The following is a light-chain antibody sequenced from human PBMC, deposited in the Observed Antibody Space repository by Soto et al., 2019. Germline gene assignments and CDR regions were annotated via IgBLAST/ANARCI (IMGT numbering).Light chain of an antibody. V-gene: IGKV1-5*03. CDR1: QSISSW. CDR3: QQSYSRPRT. Sequence: DIQMTQSPSTLSASVGDRVTITCRASQSISSWLAWYQQKPGKAPKLLIYKASGLESGVPSRFSGSGSGTDFTLTISSLQPDDFATYFCQQSYSRPRTFGQGTKVDIK. J-gene: IGKJ1*01. CDR2: KAS.